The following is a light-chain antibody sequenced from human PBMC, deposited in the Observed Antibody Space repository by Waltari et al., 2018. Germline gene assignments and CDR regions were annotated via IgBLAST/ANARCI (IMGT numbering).Light chain of an antibody. J-gene: IGKJ1*01. CDR1: QTVRSN. CDR3: QQYNDWPPT. V-gene: IGKV3-15*01. CDR2: GAS. Sequence: EIVITQSPGTLSVSPGERVTLACRASQTVRSNLAWYQQEPGQAPRLLISGASTRATGIPARFRGSGSGREFTLTISSLQSEDSAILYCQQYNDWPPTFGQGTKVEIK.